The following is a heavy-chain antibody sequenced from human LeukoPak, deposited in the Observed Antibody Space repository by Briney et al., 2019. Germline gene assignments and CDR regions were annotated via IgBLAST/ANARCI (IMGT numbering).Heavy chain of an antibody. Sequence: PGGSLRLSCAASGFTFSDYYMSWLRQAQGKGLEWVSYISSSGSTIYYADSVKGRFTISRDNAKNSLYLQMSSLRAEDTAVYYCARDFVAGLDYWGQGTLVTVSS. D-gene: IGHD6-19*01. J-gene: IGHJ4*02. CDR3: ARDFVAGLDY. CDR2: ISSSGSTI. V-gene: IGHV3-11*04. CDR1: GFTFSDYY.